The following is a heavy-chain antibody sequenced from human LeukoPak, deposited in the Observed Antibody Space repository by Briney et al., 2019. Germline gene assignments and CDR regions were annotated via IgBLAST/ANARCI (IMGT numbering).Heavy chain of an antibody. D-gene: IGHD6-13*01. CDR1: GYTFTSYD. CDR2: MNPNSGNT. Sequence: ASVKVSCKASGYTFTSYDINWVRQATGQGLEWMGWMNPNSGNTGYAQKFQGRVTMTEDTSTDTAYMELSSLRSEDTAVYYCATVLAAHFDYWGQGTLVTVSS. CDR3: ATVLAAHFDY. V-gene: IGHV1-8*01. J-gene: IGHJ4*02.